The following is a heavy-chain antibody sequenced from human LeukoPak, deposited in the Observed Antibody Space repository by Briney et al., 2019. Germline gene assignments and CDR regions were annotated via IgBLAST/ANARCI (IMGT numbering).Heavy chain of an antibody. CDR2: IKPDGSHK. J-gene: IGHJ4*02. V-gene: IGHV3-7*04. CDR1: GFTFSRYW. CDR3: ARQNFEY. Sequence: AGGSLRLSCAASGFTFSRYWMNWVRQAPGRGLEWVANIKPDGSHKYYVDSVKGRFTISRVNAKNSLYLQMNSLRAEDTAVYYCARQNFEYWAQGTLVTVSS.